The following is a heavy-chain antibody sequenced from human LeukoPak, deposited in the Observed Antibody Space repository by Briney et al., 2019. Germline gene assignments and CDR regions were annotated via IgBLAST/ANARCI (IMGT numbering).Heavy chain of an antibody. D-gene: IGHD4-17*01. CDR2: INHSGST. J-gene: IGHJ5*02. CDR3: AREGDGDYAGGWFDP. CDR1: GGSFSGYY. Sequence: SETLSLTCAVYGGSFSGYYWSWIRQPPGKGLEWIGEINHSGSTNYNPSLKSRVTISVDTSKNQFSLKLSSVTVADTAVYYCAREGDGDYAGGWFDPWGQGTLVTVSS. V-gene: IGHV4-34*01.